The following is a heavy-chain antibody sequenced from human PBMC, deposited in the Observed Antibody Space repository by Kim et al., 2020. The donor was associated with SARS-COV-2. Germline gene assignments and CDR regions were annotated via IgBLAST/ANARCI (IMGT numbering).Heavy chain of an antibody. V-gene: IGHV3-23*01. D-gene: IGHD3-16*01. CDR3: AIFTVRGGGRDY. J-gene: IGHJ4*02. Sequence: YHQNSAKGPFPLSRDNSKPTLYLQMNTLRAEDTAVYYCAIFTVRGGGRDYWGQGTLVTVSS.